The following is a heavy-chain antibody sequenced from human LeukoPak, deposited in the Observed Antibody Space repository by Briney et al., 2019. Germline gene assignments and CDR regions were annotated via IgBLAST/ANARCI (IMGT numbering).Heavy chain of an antibody. CDR2: IYYSGST. CDR3: ARVDSGSWSLDY. D-gene: IGHD6-13*01. V-gene: IGHV4-59*01. Sequence: SETLSLTCTVSGGSLSSYYWSWIRQPPGKGLEWIGYIYYSGSTNYNPSLKSRVTISVDTSKNQFSLKLSSVTAADTAVYYCARVDSGSWSLDYWGQGTLVTVSS. J-gene: IGHJ4*02. CDR1: GGSLSSYY.